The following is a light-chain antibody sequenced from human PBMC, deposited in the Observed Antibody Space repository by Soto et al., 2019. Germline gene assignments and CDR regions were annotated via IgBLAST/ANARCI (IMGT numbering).Light chain of an antibody. J-gene: IGKJ1*01. V-gene: IGKV1-39*01. CDR3: QQSYSTAWT. CDR2: SVS. CDR1: QNISKY. Sequence: DLQITQSPSSLSASVGDRVTITCRASQNISKYLNWYQQRAGKAPNLLIYSVSTLESWVPSRFSGSGSGTDITLTASSLQPEDFGSYYCQQSYSTAWTFGLGTRVDIK.